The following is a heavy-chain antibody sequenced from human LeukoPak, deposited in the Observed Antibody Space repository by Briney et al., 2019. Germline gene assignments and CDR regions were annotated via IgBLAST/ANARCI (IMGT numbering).Heavy chain of an antibody. Sequence: GGSLRLSCAASGFTFSSYGMSWVRQAPRKGLEWVSAISGGSADYADSVKGRFSISIDNSKNTLYLQMNSLRAEDTAVYYCAKDRSSRYDFWSGSFSHYYYYYMDVWGKGTTVTVSS. CDR3: AKDRSSRYDFWSGSFSHYYYYYMDV. D-gene: IGHD3-3*01. CDR1: GFTFSSYG. V-gene: IGHV3-23*01. J-gene: IGHJ6*03. CDR2: ISGGSA.